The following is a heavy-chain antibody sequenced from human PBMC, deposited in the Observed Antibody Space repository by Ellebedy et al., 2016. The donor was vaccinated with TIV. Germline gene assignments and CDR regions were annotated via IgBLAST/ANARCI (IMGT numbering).Heavy chain of an antibody. CDR2: INHSGST. V-gene: IGHV4-34*01. Sequence: SETLSLTXAVSGGSFSGYDWSWIRQPPGKGLEWIGEINHSGSTNYNSSLKSRVTISVDTSKNQFSLNLRSVTAADTASYFCARALAASGKVTYHYGMDLWGQGTTVIVSS. CDR1: GGSFSGYD. CDR3: ARALAASGKVTYHYGMDL. D-gene: IGHD6-13*01. J-gene: IGHJ6*02.